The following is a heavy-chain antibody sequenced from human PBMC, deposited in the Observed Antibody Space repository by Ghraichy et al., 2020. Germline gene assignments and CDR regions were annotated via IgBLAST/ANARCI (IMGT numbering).Heavy chain of an antibody. CDR2: ISAYNGNT. J-gene: IGHJ6*03. CDR1: GYTFTSYG. D-gene: IGHD2-8*02. CDR3: ARDRCTGGVCYTLASTGGRGSYYYMDV. Sequence: ASVKVSCKASGYTFTSYGISWVRQAPGQGLEWMGWISAYNGNTNYAQKLQGRVTMTTDTSTSTAYMELRSLRSDDTAVYYCARDRCTGGVCYTLASTGGRGSYYYMDVWGKGTTVTVSS. V-gene: IGHV1-18*01.